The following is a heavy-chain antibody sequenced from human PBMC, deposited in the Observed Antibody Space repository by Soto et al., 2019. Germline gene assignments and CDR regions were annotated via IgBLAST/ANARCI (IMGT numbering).Heavy chain of an antibody. CDR2: ITTSSAYI. J-gene: IGHJ5*02. Sequence: PGGSLRLSCAASGFTFNTYYMNWVRQAPGKGLEWVSSITTSSAYIYYADSLKGRITISRDNAKNSLFLQMNSLRAEDTAVYYCVRSGTARLLRHSWFDTWGQGTLVTVPQ. CDR1: GFTFNTYY. CDR3: VRSGTARLLRHSWFDT. V-gene: IGHV3-21*01. D-gene: IGHD2-21*01.